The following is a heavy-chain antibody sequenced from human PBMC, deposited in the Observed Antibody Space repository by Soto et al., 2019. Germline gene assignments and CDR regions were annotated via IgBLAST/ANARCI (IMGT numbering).Heavy chain of an antibody. CDR3: ARDLAGLDGAFDI. CDR2: ISSSSSPI. CDR1: GFTSSSYD. J-gene: IGHJ3*02. D-gene: IGHD6-13*01. V-gene: IGHV3-48*03. Sequence: GGSLRLSCAASGFTSSSYDMNWVRQAPGKGLEWVSYISSSSSPIYYADSVKGRFTTSRDNAKNSLYLQMTSLRAEDTAVYYCARDLAGLDGAFDIWGQGTLVTVSS.